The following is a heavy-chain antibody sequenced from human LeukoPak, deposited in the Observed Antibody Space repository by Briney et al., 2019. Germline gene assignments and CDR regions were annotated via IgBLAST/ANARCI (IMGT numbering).Heavy chain of an antibody. J-gene: IGHJ1*01. CDR1: GYTFSSYG. V-gene: IGHV1-18*01. CDR3: AKTSVVGSSSWYFRH. CDR2: ISANNGDT. Sequence: ASVKVSCKTSGYTFSSYGVSWVRQAPGQGLEWMGWISANNGDTIYGKKFQGRVTMTTDTSTTTAYMELRSLRSDDTALYYCAKTSVVGSSSWYFRHWGQGTVITVSS. D-gene: IGHD6-13*01.